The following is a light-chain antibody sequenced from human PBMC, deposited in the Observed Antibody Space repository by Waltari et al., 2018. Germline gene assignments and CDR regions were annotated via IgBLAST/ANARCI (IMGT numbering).Light chain of an antibody. CDR2: AAS. Sequence: EIVMTQSPATLSVSPGERATLYCRASQSVSSNLAWYQQTPGQAPLLLTYAASPRAPGIPARFSGRGYGTEFMLTIRSLQSEDFAVYFCQQYNEWPPPTFGGGTRVEI. J-gene: IGKJ4*01. V-gene: IGKV3-15*01. CDR1: QSVSSN. CDR3: QQYNEWPPPT.